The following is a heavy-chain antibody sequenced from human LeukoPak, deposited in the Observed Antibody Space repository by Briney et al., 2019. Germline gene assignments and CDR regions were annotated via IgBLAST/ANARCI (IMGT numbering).Heavy chain of an antibody. CDR1: GYTFTSYY. CDR2: INPSGGST. CDR3: ARDIVVVPAAHPYYYYMDV. J-gene: IGHJ6*03. Sequence: GASVKVSCKASGYTFTSYYMHWVRQAPGQGLEWMGIINPSGGSTSYAQKFQGRVTMTRDMSTSTVYMELSSLRSEDTAVYYCARDIVVVPAAHPYYYYMDVWGKGTTVTVSS. D-gene: IGHD2-2*01. V-gene: IGHV1-46*01.